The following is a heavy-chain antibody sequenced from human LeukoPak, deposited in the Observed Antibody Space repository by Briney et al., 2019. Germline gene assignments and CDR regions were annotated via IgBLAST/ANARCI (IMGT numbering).Heavy chain of an antibody. D-gene: IGHD3-10*01. CDR2: ILSGDSNT. V-gene: IGHV5-51*01. CDR3: ARHVYSSGNYYYDS. CDR1: GYRFTNYW. Sequence: GESLKISCKGSGYRFTNYWIAWVRQRPGKGLEWMGIILSGDSNTRYSPPFQGQVTISVDKSISTAYLQWSSLKASDTAMYYCARHVYSSGNYYYDSWAQGTLVTVSS. J-gene: IGHJ4*02.